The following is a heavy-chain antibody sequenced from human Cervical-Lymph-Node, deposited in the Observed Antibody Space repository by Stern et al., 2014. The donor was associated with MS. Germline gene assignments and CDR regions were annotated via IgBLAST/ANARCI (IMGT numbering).Heavy chain of an antibody. CDR3: ARTVSTWHGDLMGAAPSGYYYGMDV. D-gene: IGHD2-2*01. Sequence: VQLVQSGAEVKKPGSSVKVSCMASGGTFSRNAISWVRQAPGQGLEWVGGILPGLLTPKYAEKFQGSCLITADRSTSTVYMELTSLRSEDTAVYYCARTVSTWHGDLMGAAPSGYYYGMDVWGQGTTVTVSS. CDR1: GGTFSRNA. V-gene: IGHV1-69*06. J-gene: IGHJ6*02. CDR2: ILPGLLTP.